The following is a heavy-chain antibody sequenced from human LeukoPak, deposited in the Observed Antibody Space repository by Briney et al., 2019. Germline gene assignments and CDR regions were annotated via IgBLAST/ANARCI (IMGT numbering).Heavy chain of an antibody. J-gene: IGHJ4*02. D-gene: IGHD1-26*01. CDR1: GYSFTDYW. CDR2: IYPGDSDT. Sequence: GESLKISCKGSGYSFTDYWIGWVRQMPGKGLEWMGIIYPGDSDTRYSPSFQGQVTISADKSISTAYLQWSSLKASDTAMYYCARHPPSDSGSSPYFDYWGQGTLVTVSS. V-gene: IGHV5-51*01. CDR3: ARHPPSDSGSSPYFDY.